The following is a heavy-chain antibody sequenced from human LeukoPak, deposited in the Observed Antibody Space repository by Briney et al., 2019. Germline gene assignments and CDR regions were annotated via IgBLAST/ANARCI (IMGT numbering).Heavy chain of an antibody. CDR3: AKDSSGLYFDY. Sequence: GRSLRLSCAASGFTFSSYGMHWVRQAPGKGLEWVAVISYDGSNKYYADSVKGRFTISRDNSKNTLYLQMNSLRAEDTAVYYCAKDSSGLYFDYWGQGTLVTVSS. J-gene: IGHJ4*02. V-gene: IGHV3-30*18. CDR1: GFTFSSYG. D-gene: IGHD6-19*01. CDR2: ISYDGSNK.